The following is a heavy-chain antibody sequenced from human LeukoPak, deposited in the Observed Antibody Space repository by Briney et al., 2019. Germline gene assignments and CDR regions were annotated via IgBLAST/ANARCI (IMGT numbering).Heavy chain of an antibody. CDR3: AQGESSGWYPSFDY. CDR1: GRSITTGYF. CDR2: VSHSGTT. Sequence: PSETLSLTCSVSGRSITTGYFRAWSRQSPGKGLEWIASVSHSGTTYYNPPLKSRVTISLDTSRNQLSLKLTSVTVADTAVYYCAQGESSGWYPSFDYWGQGTLVTVSS. V-gene: IGHV4-38-2*02. D-gene: IGHD6-19*01. J-gene: IGHJ4*02.